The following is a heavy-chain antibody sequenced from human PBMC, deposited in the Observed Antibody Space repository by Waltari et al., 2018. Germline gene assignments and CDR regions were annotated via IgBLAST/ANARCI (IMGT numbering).Heavy chain of an antibody. CDR1: GGSISSGSYY. CDR3: ARGYSTVTTENWFDP. D-gene: IGHD4-17*01. CDR2: IYTSGST. Sequence: QVQLQESGPGLVKPSQTLSLTCTVSGGSISSGSYYWRWIRPPAGKGLEWIGYIYTSGSTNYNPSLKSRVTISVDTSKNQFSLKLSSVTAADTAVYYCARGYSTVTTENWFDPWGQGTLVTVSS. J-gene: IGHJ5*02. V-gene: IGHV4-61*09.